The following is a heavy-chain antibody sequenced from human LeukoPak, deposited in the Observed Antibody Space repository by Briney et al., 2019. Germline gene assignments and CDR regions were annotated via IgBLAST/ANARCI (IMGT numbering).Heavy chain of an antibody. CDR2: IYSGGST. CDR3: ARDTATYYYDSSGYVN. J-gene: IGHJ4*02. D-gene: IGHD3-22*01. V-gene: IGHV3-53*01. Sequence: GGSLRLSCAASGFTVSSNYMGWVRQAPGKGLEWVSVIYSGGSTYYADSVKGRFTISRDNSKNTLYLQMNSLRAEDTAVYYCARDTATYYYDSSGYVNWGQGTLVTVSS. CDR1: GFTVSSNY.